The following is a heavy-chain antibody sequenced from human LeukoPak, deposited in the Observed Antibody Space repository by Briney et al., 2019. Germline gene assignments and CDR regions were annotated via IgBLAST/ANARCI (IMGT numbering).Heavy chain of an antibody. CDR3: ARDVDFWSGYYPIGAFDI. D-gene: IGHD3-3*01. J-gene: IGHJ3*02. V-gene: IGHV3-7*01. Sequence: GGSLRLSCAASGFTLSSYWMSWVRQAPGKGLEWGANIKQDGSEKYYVDSVKGRFTISRDNAKNSLYLQMHSLRAEDTAVYYCARDVDFWSGYYPIGAFDIWGQGTMVTVSS. CDR2: IKQDGSEK. CDR1: GFTLSSYW.